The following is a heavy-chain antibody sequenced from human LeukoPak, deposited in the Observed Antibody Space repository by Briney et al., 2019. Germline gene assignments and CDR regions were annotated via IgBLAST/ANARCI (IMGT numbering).Heavy chain of an antibody. J-gene: IGHJ4*02. Sequence: ASVKVSCKVSGYTLTELSMHWVRQAPGKGLEWMGGFDPEDGETIYAQKFQGRVTITRNTSISTAYVELSSLRSEDTAVYYCARGPNPLVRGSGFDYWGQGTLVTVSS. CDR1: GYTLTELS. V-gene: IGHV1-24*01. D-gene: IGHD3-10*01. CDR2: FDPEDGET. CDR3: ARGPNPLVRGSGFDY.